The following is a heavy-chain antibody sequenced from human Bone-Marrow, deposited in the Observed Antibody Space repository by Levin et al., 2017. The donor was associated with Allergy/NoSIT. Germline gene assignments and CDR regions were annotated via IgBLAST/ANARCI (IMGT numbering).Heavy chain of an antibody. D-gene: IGHD5-24*01. CDR2: IYYSGNT. Sequence: SETLSLTCSLSGGSISTGGFHWSWVRQRPGTGLEWIGYIYYSGNTSYNPSLQSRLSISIDTSKNQFSLRLTSVTAADTAVYYCAREDGYVFDYWGQGTLVTVSS. CDR3: AREDGYVFDY. J-gene: IGHJ4*02. V-gene: IGHV4-31*03. CDR1: GGSISTGGFH.